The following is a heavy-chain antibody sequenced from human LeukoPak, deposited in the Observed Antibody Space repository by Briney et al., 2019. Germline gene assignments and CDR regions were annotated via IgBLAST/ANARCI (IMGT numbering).Heavy chain of an antibody. CDR1: GFTFGSYA. CDR3: AKDGGGYGRIDY. Sequence: PGGSLILSCAASGFTFGSYAMTWVRQAPGKGLEWVSTSGTGGSTYYADSVKGRFTISRDNSKNTLYLQMNSLRTEDTAVYYCAKDGGGYGRIDYWGQGTLVTVSS. D-gene: IGHD5-12*01. J-gene: IGHJ4*02. V-gene: IGHV3-23*01. CDR2: SGTGGST.